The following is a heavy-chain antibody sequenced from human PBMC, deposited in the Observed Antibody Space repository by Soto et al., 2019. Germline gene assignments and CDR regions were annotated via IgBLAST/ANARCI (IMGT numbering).Heavy chain of an antibody. CDR3: AGPPELTRIYYYYGMDV. CDR1: GYTFTSYA. CDR2: INAGNGNT. V-gene: IGHV1-3*01. Sequence: ASVKVSCKASGYTFTSYAMHWVRQAPGQRLEWMGWINAGNGNTKYSQKFQGRVTMTRNTSISTAYMELSSLRSEDTAVYYCAGPPELTRIYYYYGMDVWGQGTTVTVSS. D-gene: IGHD1-7*01. J-gene: IGHJ6*02.